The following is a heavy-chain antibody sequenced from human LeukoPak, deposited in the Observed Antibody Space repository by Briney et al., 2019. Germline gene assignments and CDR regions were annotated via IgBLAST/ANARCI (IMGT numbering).Heavy chain of an antibody. J-gene: IGHJ6*02. CDR3: ARAVTMVRGLIYYGMDV. CDR1: GGSISSYY. Sequence: PSETLSLTCTVSGGSISSYYWSWIRQPPGKGLQWIGNIYYSGSTNCNPSLKSRVTISVDTSKNQFSLKLSSVTAADTAVYYCARAVTMVRGLIYYGMDVWGQGTTVTVSS. V-gene: IGHV4-59*01. D-gene: IGHD3-10*01. CDR2: IYYSGST.